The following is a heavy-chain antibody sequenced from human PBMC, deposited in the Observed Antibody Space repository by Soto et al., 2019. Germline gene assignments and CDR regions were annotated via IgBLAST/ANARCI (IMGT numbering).Heavy chain of an antibody. D-gene: IGHD6-6*01. CDR3: ARSSFSSSSFYYGMDV. CDR1: GFTFSSYA. Sequence: GGSLRLSCAASGFTFSSYAMHWVRQAPGKGLEWVAVISYDGSNKYYADSVKGRFTISRDNSKNTLYLQMNSLRAEDTAVYYCARSSFSSSSFYYGMDVWGQGTTVTVSS. J-gene: IGHJ6*02. CDR2: ISYDGSNK. V-gene: IGHV3-30-3*01.